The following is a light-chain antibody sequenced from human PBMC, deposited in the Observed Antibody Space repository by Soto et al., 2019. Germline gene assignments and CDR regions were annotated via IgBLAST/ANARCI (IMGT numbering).Light chain of an antibody. Sequence: IALTQSPPILSVSPGAGATLSCRASQRISTNLAWYQHIPGQAPRLLIVSSSRRPTDVPARFSGSGSGTDFTLTISSLQSEDSAFYYCQQYNNLPPTFGQGTKVEVK. CDR1: QRISTN. CDR2: SSS. CDR3: QQYNNLPPT. V-gene: IGKV3-15*01. J-gene: IGKJ1*01.